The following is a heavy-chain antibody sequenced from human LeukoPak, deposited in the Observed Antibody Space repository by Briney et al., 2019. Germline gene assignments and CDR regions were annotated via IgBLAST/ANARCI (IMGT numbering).Heavy chain of an antibody. V-gene: IGHV1-24*01. D-gene: IGHD4-17*01. CDR1: GYTLTDLS. CDR2: LDPADGET. Sequence: DSVKVSCKVSGYTLTDLSTHWVRQAPGEGLECMGGLDPADGETIYAQKFQGRVTMTEDTSTDTAYMELNSLRSEDTAVYYCATHRTTVITGLVYWGQGTLVSVSS. J-gene: IGHJ4*02. CDR3: ATHRTTVITGLVY.